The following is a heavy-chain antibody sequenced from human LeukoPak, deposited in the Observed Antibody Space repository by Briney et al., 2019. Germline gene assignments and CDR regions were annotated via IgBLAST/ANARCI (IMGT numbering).Heavy chain of an antibody. CDR3: ARVPGYCSGGSCYGGGNWFDP. D-gene: IGHD2-15*01. CDR2: IYHSGST. V-gene: IGHV4-38-2*02. CDR1: GYSISSGYY. J-gene: IGHJ5*02. Sequence: SETLSLTCTVSGYSISSGYYWGWIRQPPGKGLEWIGSIYHSGSTYYNPSLKSRVTISVDTSKNQFSLKLSSVTAADTAVYYCARVPGYCSGGSCYGGGNWFDPWGQGTLVTVSS.